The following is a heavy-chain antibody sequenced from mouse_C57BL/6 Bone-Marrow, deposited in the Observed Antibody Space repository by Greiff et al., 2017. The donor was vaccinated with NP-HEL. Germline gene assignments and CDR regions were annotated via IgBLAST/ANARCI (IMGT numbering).Heavy chain of an antibody. CDR3: AREDYYGSSSYYYAMDY. CDR1: GYTFTSYW. D-gene: IGHD1-1*01. Sequence: QVQLQQPGAELVKPGASVKLSCKASGYTFTSYWMQWVKQRPGQGLEWIGEIDPSDSYTNYNQKFKGKATLTVDTSSSTAYIQLISLTSEDTAVYYCAREDYYGSSSYYYAMDYWGQGTSVTVSS. CDR2: IDPSDSYT. J-gene: IGHJ4*01. V-gene: IGHV1-50*01.